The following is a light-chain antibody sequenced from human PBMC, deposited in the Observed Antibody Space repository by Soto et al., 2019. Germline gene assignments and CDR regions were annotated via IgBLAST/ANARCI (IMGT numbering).Light chain of an antibody. J-gene: IGKJ2*01. CDR2: AAS. V-gene: IGKV1-39*01. CDR3: QQSYSTPYT. Sequence: DIQMTQSPSSLSASVGDRVTITCRASQSIGSYINWYQQKPGKAPKLLIYAASSLQSGVPSRFSGSGSGTDFTLTISSLQPEDFATYYCQQSYSTPYTFGQGTKLEIK. CDR1: QSIGSY.